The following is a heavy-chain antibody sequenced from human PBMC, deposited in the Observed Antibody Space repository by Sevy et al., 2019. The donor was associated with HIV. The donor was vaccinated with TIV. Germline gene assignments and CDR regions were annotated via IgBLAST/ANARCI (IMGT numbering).Heavy chain of an antibody. CDR2: IRYDGSNN. CDR3: AKSLIYCSSTSCPDYYYYGMDV. CDR1: GFTFSSYG. D-gene: IGHD2-2*01. Sequence: GGSLRLSCAASGFTFSSYGMHWVRQAPGKGLEWVAFIRYDGSNNYYADSVKGRFTISRDNSKNTLYLQMNSLRTKDTAVYYCAKSLIYCSSTSCPDYYYYGMDVWGQGTTVTVSS. J-gene: IGHJ6*02. V-gene: IGHV3-30*02.